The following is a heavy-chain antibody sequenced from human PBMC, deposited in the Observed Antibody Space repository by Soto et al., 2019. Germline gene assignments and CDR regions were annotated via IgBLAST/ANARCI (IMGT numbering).Heavy chain of an antibody. CDR3: ARGRTHPILPYGMDV. V-gene: IGHV4-61*01. J-gene: IGHJ6*02. CDR2: IYYSGST. Sequence: SETLSLTCTVSGGSVSSGSYYWSWIRQPPGKGLEWIGYIYYSGSTNYNPSLKSRVTISVDTSKNQFSLKLSSVTAADTAVYYCARGRTHPILPYGMDVWGQGTTVTVSS. CDR1: GGSVSSGSYY.